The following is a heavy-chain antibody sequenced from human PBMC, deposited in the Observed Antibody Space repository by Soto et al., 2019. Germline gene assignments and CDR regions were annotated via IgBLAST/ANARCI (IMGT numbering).Heavy chain of an antibody. CDR1: GGSIGSGGDS. CDR2: IYHSGST. V-gene: IGHV4-30-2*01. CDR3: ARSYGDYPSNY. Sequence: ILSLTCAVSGGSIGSGGDSWSWIRQPPGKGLEWIGYIYHSGSTYYNPSLKSRVTISVDRSKNQFSLKLSSVTAADTAVYYCARSYGDYPSNYWGQGTLVTVSS. J-gene: IGHJ4*02. D-gene: IGHD4-17*01.